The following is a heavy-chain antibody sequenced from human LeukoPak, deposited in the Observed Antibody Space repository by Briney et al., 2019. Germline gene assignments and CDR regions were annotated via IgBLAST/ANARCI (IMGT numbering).Heavy chain of an antibody. CDR2: LNWNSGGV. D-gene: IGHD4-11*01. CDR1: GFIFYDYA. Sequence: GGSLRLSCAASGFIFYDYAMHWVRQAPGKGLEWVSGLNWNSGGVQYADSVKGRFTISRDNAKNSLYLQMNSLRAEDTAVYYCARESDYSNSPDFDYWGRGTLVTVSS. CDR3: ARESDYSNSPDFDY. V-gene: IGHV3-9*01. J-gene: IGHJ4*02.